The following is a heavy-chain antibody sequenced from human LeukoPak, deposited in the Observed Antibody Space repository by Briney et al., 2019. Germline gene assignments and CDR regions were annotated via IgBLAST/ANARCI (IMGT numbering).Heavy chain of an antibody. CDR2: FYCGGST. V-gene: IGHV3-53*01. J-gene: IGHJ4*02. CDR1: RFTLNDNY. CDR3: AKLPARGCLAY. D-gene: IGHD6-19*01. Sequence: PGVSLRLSCVVSRFTLNDNYMGWLRQAPGKGLEWVSAFYCGGSTYYTGSVKGRFIISRDSSKNTLYLQMNNLRPEDTAMYYCAKLPARGCLAYCAKGT.